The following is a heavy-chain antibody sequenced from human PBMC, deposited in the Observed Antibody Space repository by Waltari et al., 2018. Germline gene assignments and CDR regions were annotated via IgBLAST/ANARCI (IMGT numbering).Heavy chain of an antibody. CDR3: ARDRGIGLYLDS. J-gene: IGHJ4*02. CDR1: GDSMKSNSW. CDR2: IHRSGRS. D-gene: IGHD1-26*01. V-gene: IGHV4-4*02. Sequence: QLQLQESGPGLVKPSGTLSLTCTVSGDSMKSNSWWSWVRQPPEKGLEWIGHIHRSGRSNYNPSLESRVTISVDTSNNQFSLKLTSTTAADTAVYYCARDRGIGLYLDSWGQGTLVTVSP.